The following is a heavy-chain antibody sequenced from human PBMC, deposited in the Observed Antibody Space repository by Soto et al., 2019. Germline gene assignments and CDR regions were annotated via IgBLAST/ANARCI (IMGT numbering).Heavy chain of an antibody. Sequence: QVQLQESGPGLVKPSETLSLTCTVSGGPISNHYWSWIRQPPGKGLEWIGYIYYNGNTNYNPSLKSRVTMSVDTSKNQFSLKLSSVTAADTAVYYCARSNWYSEYWGQGTLVTVSS. CDR2: IYYNGNT. D-gene: IGHD7-27*01. J-gene: IGHJ4*02. V-gene: IGHV4-59*11. CDR1: GGPISNHY. CDR3: ARSNWYSEY.